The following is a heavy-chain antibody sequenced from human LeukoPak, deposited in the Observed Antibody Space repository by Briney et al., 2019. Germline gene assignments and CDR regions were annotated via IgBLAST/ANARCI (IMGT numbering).Heavy chain of an antibody. CDR3: ATQIVVGATYFDY. D-gene: IGHD1-26*01. J-gene: IGHJ4*02. Sequence: ASVKVSCKVSGYTLTELSMHWMRQAPGKGLEWMGGLDPEDGETIYAQMFQGRITMTEDTSTDTAYMELSSLRSEDTAVYFCATQIVVGATYFDYWPQGPLVSVPS. V-gene: IGHV1-24*01. CDR1: GYTLTELS. CDR2: LDPEDGET.